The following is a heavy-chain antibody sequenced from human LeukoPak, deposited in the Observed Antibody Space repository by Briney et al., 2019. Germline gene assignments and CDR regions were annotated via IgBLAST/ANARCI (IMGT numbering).Heavy chain of an antibody. CDR2: INPNSGGT. D-gene: IGHD5-12*01. V-gene: IGHV1-2*04. CDR1: GYTFTGYY. Sequence: ASVKVSCKASGYTFTGYYMHWVRQAPGQGLEWMGWINPNSGGTNYAQKFQGWVTMTRDTSISTAYMELSRLRSEDTAVYYCARDIVATMTFDYWGQGTLVTVSS. CDR3: ARDIVATMTFDY. J-gene: IGHJ4*02.